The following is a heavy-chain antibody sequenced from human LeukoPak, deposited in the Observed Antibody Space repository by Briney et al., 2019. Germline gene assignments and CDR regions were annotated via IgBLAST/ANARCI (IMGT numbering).Heavy chain of an antibody. CDR3: ARDYSGSYGFDY. CDR1: GGAISSSDYY. D-gene: IGHD1-26*01. CDR2: LYYSGGT. J-gene: IGHJ4*02. Sequence: PSETLSLTCTVSGGAISSSDYYWGWIRQPPGEGLEWIGYLYYSGGTYYNPSLKSRVTMSVDTSKTQFSLKLSSVTAADTAVYYCARDYSGSYGFDYGGQGTLVTVSS. V-gene: IGHV4-39*02.